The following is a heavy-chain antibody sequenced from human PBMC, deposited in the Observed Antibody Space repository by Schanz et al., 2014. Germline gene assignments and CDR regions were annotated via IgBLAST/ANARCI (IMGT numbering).Heavy chain of an antibody. CDR1: GYTFTSYS. CDR2: ISAYTNNT. CDR3: ARDRRRYCSTASCLHDNWFDP. D-gene: IGHD2-2*01. V-gene: IGHV1-18*04. J-gene: IGHJ5*02. Sequence: QVQLVQSGAEVKKPGASVKVSCKASGYTFTSYSMHWVRQAPGQGLEWMGWISAYTNNTNYAQKVQGRVTMTTDTSTGTAYMELRSLRSDDTAVYYCARDRRRYCSTASCLHDNWFDPWGQGTLVTVSS.